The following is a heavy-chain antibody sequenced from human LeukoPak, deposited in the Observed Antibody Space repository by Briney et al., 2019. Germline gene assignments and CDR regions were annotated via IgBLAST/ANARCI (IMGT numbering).Heavy chain of an antibody. CDR2: ISGSGGST. CDR3: AKDISVLLWFGELSP. V-gene: IGHV3-23*01. J-gene: IGHJ5*02. D-gene: IGHD3-10*01. CDR1: GFTFSSYA. Sequence: PGGSLRLSCAASGFTFSSYAMSWVRQAPGKGLEWGSAISGSGGSTYYADSVKGRFTISRDNSKNTLYLQMNSLRAEDTAVYYCAKDISVLLWFGELSPWGQGTLVTVSS.